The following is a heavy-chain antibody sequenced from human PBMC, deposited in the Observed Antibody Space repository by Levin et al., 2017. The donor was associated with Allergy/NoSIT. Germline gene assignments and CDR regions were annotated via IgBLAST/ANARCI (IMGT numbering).Heavy chain of an antibody. CDR1: GYSFTSYW. CDR2: IDPSDSYT. V-gene: IGHV5-10-1*01. D-gene: IGHD3-10*01. J-gene: IGHJ3*02. Sequence: KVSCKGSGYSFTSYWISWVRQMPGKGLEWMGRIDPSDSYTNYSPSFQGHVTISADKSISTAYLQWSSLKASDTAMYYCARQRGSSAYDAFDIWGQGTMVTVSS. CDR3: ARQRGSSAYDAFDI.